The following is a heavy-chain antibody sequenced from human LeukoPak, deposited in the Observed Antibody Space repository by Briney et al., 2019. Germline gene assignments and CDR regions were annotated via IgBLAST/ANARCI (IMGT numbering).Heavy chain of an antibody. J-gene: IGHJ4*02. CDR1: GGSISSGGYS. Sequence: SETLSLTCAVSGGSISSGGYSWSWIRQPPGKGLEWIGYIYYSGSTYYNPSLKSRVTISVDTSKNQFSLKLSSVTAADTAVYYCAREEGGTKVDYWGQGTLVTVSS. V-gene: IGHV4-30-4*08. D-gene: IGHD1-26*01. CDR3: AREEGGTKVDY. CDR2: IYYSGST.